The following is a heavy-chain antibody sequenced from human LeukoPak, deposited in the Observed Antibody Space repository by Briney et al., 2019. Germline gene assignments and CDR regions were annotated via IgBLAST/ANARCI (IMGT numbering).Heavy chain of an antibody. V-gene: IGHV1-46*01. J-gene: IGHJ3*02. CDR2: INPSGGST. D-gene: IGHD3-10*01. Sequence: ASVKVSCKASGYTFTSYYMHWVRQAPGQGLEWMGIINPSGGSTSYVQKFQGRVTMTRDTSTSTVYMELSSLRSDDTAVYYCARDLDYYGSGSFFNIWGQGTMVTVSS. CDR3: ARDLDYYGSGSFFNI. CDR1: GYTFTSYY.